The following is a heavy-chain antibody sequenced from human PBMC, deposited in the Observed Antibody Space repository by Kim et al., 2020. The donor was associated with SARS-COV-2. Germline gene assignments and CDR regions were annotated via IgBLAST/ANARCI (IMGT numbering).Heavy chain of an antibody. J-gene: IGHJ3*02. D-gene: IGHD3-22*01. CDR1: GYSFTSYW. CDR2: IDPTDSYI. CDR3: ARPLSESSGFSQDFDI. Sequence: GESLKISCKGFGYSFTSYWVTWLRQMPGKGLEWMGRIDPTDSYINYSPSFQGHVTISADKSITTAYLQWSSLKASDTAMYYCARPLSESSGFSQDFDIWGQGTMVTVSS. V-gene: IGHV5-10-1*01.